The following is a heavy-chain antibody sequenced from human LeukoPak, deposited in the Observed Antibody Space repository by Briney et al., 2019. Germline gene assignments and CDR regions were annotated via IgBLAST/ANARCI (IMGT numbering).Heavy chain of an antibody. CDR3: ARAMYYDFWSGYDY. CDR1: GFTFSSYA. J-gene: IGHJ4*02. CDR2: ISYDGGNK. V-gene: IGHV3-30*04. D-gene: IGHD3-3*01. Sequence: GGSLRLSCAASGFTFSSYAMHWVRQAPGKGLEWAAVISYDGGNKYYADSVKGRFTISRDNSKNTLYLQMNSLRAEDTAVYYCARAMYYDFWSGYDYWGQGTLVTVSS.